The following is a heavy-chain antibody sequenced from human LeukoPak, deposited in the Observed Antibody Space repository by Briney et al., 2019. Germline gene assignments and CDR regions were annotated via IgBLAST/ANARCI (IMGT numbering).Heavy chain of an antibody. J-gene: IGHJ3*02. D-gene: IGHD5-12*01. V-gene: IGHV4-59*08. CDR2: FHYSGST. Sequence: SETLSLTCTVSGASISSYYWSWIRQPPGKGLECIGYFHYSGSTNYNPSLKSRATISVDTSRNQFSLKLNSVTAADTAVYYCARLGLPNAFDIWGQGTMVTVSS. CDR1: GASISSYY. CDR3: ARLGLPNAFDI.